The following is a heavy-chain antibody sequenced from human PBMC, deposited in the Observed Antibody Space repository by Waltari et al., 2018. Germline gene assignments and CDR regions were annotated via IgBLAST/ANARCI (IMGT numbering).Heavy chain of an antibody. CDR2: IYTSGST. D-gene: IGHD2-2*03. CDR1: GGSISSYY. V-gene: IGHV4-4*07. CDR3: ARETGYCSSTSCYPLYYYYYMDV. J-gene: IGHJ6*03. Sequence: QVQLQESGPGLVKPSETLSLTCTVSGGSISSYYWSWIRQPAGKGLEWIGRIYTSGSTNYNPSLKGRVTMSVDTSKNHFSLKLSSVTAADTAVYYCARETGYCSSTSCYPLYYYYYMDVWGKGTTVTISS.